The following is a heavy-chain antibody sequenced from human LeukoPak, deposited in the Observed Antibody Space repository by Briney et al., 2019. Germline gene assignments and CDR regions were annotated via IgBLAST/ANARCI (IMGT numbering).Heavy chain of an antibody. CDR3: ARAYCGGGCYWYYFDY. D-gene: IGHD2-21*02. Sequence: GGSLRLSCAASGFTVSSNYMSWVRQAPGKGLEWGSVIYSGGSTYYADSVTGRFTISRDNSKNTLYLQMSGLRAEDTAVYYCARAYCGGGCYWYYFDYWGQGTLVTVSS. V-gene: IGHV3-53*01. CDR2: IYSGGST. J-gene: IGHJ4*02. CDR1: GFTVSSNY.